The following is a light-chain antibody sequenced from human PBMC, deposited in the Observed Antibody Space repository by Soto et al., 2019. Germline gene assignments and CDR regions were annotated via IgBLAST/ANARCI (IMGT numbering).Light chain of an antibody. CDR1: SSDDGDYNY. Sequence: QSALTQPASVSGSPGQSITISCTGTSSDDGDYNYVSWFQQHPGKAPKLMIYEVNNRPSGVSNRFSGSKSGNTASLTISGLQAEDEADYYCSSYSSISTLEVLFGGGTKLTVL. CDR2: EVN. CDR3: SSYSSISTLEVL. V-gene: IGLV2-14*01. J-gene: IGLJ2*01.